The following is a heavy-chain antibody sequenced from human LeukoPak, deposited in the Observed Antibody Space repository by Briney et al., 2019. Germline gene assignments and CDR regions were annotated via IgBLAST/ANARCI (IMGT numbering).Heavy chain of an antibody. D-gene: IGHD5-12*01. CDR3: AKDNSGYDSPVHY. CDR1: GFTFSSYG. Sequence: PGGSLRLSCAASGFTFSSYGMHWVRQAPGKGLEWVAVISYDGSNKYYADSVKGRFTISRDNSKNTLYLQMNSLRAEDTAVYYCAKDNSGYDSPVHYWGQGTLVTVSS. J-gene: IGHJ4*02. CDR2: ISYDGSNK. V-gene: IGHV3-30*18.